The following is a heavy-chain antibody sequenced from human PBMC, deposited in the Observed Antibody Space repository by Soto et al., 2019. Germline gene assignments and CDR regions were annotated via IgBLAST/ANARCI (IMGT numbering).Heavy chain of an antibody. D-gene: IGHD2-15*01. Sequence: QLHLQESGSGLVKPSQTLSLTCAVSGGFISSGGHTWSWIRQPLGEGLEWIGYIYDSGTTYYNPSLKSRVTISVYTSKNECSLKVRSVTAADTAVYFCASGDSGGLFETWGQGTLVTVSS. J-gene: IGHJ5*02. CDR1: GGFISSGGHT. CDR2: IYDSGTT. V-gene: IGHV4-30-2*01. CDR3: ASGDSGGLFET.